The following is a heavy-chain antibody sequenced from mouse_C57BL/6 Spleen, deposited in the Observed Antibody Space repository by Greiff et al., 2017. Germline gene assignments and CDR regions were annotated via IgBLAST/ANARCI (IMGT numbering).Heavy chain of an antibody. J-gene: IGHJ3*01. D-gene: IGHD1-2*01. Sequence: QVQLHQPGAELVRPGSSVKLSCKASGYTFTSYWMDWVKQRPGQGLEWIGNIYPSDSETHYNQKFKDKATLTVDKSSSTAYMQLSSLTSEDSAVYYCARRGLLRPFAYWGQGTLVTVSA. V-gene: IGHV1-61*01. CDR3: ARRGLLRPFAY. CDR1: GYTFTSYW. CDR2: IYPSDSET.